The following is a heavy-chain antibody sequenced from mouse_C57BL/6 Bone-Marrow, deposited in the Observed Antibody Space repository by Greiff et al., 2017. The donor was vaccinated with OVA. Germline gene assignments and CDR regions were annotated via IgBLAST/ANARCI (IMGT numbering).Heavy chain of an antibody. CDR3: ARPRYYYGSSPFAY. V-gene: IGHV5-12*01. Sequence: EVQLVESGGGLVQPGGSLKLSCAASGFTFSDYYMYWVRQTPEKRLEWVAYISNGGGSPYYPDTVKGRFTISRDNAKNTLYLQMSRLKSEDTAMYYCARPRYYYGSSPFAYWGQGTLVTVSA. CDR2: ISNGGGSP. D-gene: IGHD1-1*01. J-gene: IGHJ3*01. CDR1: GFTFSDYY.